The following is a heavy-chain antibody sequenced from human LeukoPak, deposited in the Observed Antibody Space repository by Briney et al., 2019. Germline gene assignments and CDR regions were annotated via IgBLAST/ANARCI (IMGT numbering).Heavy chain of an antibody. CDR1: GFTFSSYS. J-gene: IGHJ4*02. Sequence: GGSLRLSCAASGFTFSSYSMNWVRQAPGKGLEWVSSISSSSSYIYYADSVKGRFTISRDNAKNSLYLQMNSLIAEDTAVYYCARASQLGIDYWGQGTLVTVSS. D-gene: IGHD7-27*01. CDR2: ISSSSSYI. V-gene: IGHV3-21*01. CDR3: ARASQLGIDY.